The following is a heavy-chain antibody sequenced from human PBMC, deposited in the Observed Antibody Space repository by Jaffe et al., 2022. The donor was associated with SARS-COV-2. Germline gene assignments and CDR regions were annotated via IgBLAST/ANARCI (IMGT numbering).Heavy chain of an antibody. CDR2: IYYGGNT. J-gene: IGHJ4*02. V-gene: IGHV4-39*01. CDR3: ARGGYYYDGRGYFLDY. D-gene: IGHD3-22*01. Sequence: QLQLRESGPGLVKPSETLSLTCSVSGGSIRSSSYYWGWIRQPPGKGLEWIASIYYGGNTYYNPSLKSRVSISVDTSKNQCSVKLSSVTAADTAVYYCARGGYYYDGRGYFLDYWGRGTLVTVSS. CDR1: GGSIRSSSYY.